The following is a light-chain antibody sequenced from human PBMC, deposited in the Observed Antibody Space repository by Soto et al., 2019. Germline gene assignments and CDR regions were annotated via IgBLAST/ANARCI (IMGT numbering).Light chain of an antibody. CDR3: AAWDDRMCGRL. CDR1: RSNIGSNY. V-gene: IGLV1-47*01. CDR2: ASD. Sequence: QSVLTQPPSASGTPGQRVTISCSGGRSNIGSNYVYWYQQFPGTAPKLLIFASDQRPSGVPDRFSGSKSGTSASLAISGLRSEDEADYYCAAWDDRMCGRLFGGGTKVTVL. J-gene: IGLJ3*02.